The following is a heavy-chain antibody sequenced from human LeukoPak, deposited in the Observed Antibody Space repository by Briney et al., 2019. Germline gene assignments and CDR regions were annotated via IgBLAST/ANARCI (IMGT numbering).Heavy chain of an antibody. J-gene: IGHJ6*03. CDR1: GFTVSSNY. CDR2: IYSGGTT. V-gene: IGHV3-66*02. CDR3: ARATFWSGYQRDSWYMDV. D-gene: IGHD3-3*01. Sequence: PGGSLKLSCAASGFTVSSNYMSWVRQAPGKGLEWVSVIYSGGTTYYADSVKGRFTISRDNSKNTLSLQMSSLRAEDTAVYYWARATFWSGYQRDSWYMDVWGKGTTVTVSS.